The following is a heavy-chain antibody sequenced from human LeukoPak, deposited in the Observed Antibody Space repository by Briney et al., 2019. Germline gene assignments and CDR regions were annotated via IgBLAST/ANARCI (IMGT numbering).Heavy chain of an antibody. CDR2: INPNSGGT. D-gene: IGHD5-18*01. CDR1: GFVFTSYG. J-gene: IGHJ3*01. V-gene: IGHV1-2*06. Sequence: ASVKVSCKASGFVFTSYGFTWVRQAPGQGLEWMGRINPNSGGTNYAQKFQGRVTMTRDTSISTAYMELSRLRSDDTAVYYCAREKGGRDTAMTPDAFDVWGQGTMVTVSS. CDR3: AREKGGRDTAMTPDAFDV.